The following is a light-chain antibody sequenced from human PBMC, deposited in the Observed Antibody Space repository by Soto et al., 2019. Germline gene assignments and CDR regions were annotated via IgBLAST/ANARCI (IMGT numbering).Light chain of an antibody. CDR1: TSDVGGYNY. J-gene: IGLJ3*02. V-gene: IGLV2-14*01. CDR3: SSYTSSAKV. CDR2: EVS. Sequence: QSALTQPASVSGSPGQTITISCTGTTSDVGGYNYVSWYQQHPGKPPKLMIYEVSNRPSGVSNRFSGSKSGNAASLTISGLRAEDEADYYCSSYTSSAKVFGGGTKLTVL.